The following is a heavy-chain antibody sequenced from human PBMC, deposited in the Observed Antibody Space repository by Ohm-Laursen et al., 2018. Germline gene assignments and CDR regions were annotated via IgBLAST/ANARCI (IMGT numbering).Heavy chain of an antibody. D-gene: IGHD3-22*01. V-gene: IGHV1-18*01. Sequence: GSSVKVSCNASGYTFTSYGISWVRQAPGQGLEWMGWISAYNGNTNYAQNLQGRVTMTTDTSTSTAYMELRSLRSDDTAVYYCARVLYDYGSSAYPDFYGMDVWGQGTTVTVSS. CDR1: GYTFTSYG. CDR3: ARVLYDYGSSAYPDFYGMDV. CDR2: ISAYNGNT. J-gene: IGHJ6*02.